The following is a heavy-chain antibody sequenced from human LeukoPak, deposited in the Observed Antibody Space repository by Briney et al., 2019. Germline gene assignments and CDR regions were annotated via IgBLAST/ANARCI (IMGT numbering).Heavy chain of an antibody. CDR2: ISSSSSYI. D-gene: IGHD4-17*01. Sequence: GGSLRLSCAASGFTFSSYSMNWVRQAPGKGLEWVSSISSSSSYIYYADSVKGRFTISRDNAKNSLYLQMNSLRAEDTAGYYCARDSSPPDYGDTYGWFDPWGQGTLATVSS. CDR1: GFTFSSYS. V-gene: IGHV3-21*01. J-gene: IGHJ5*02. CDR3: ARDSSPPDYGDTYGWFDP.